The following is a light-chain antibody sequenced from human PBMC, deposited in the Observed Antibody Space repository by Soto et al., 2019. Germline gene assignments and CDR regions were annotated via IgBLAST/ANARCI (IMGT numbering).Light chain of an antibody. CDR1: SSNIGAGYD. Sequence: QSVLTQPPSVSGAPGQRVTISFTGSSSNIGAGYDVHWYQQLPGTAPKLLIYGNSNLPSGVPDRFSGSKSGTSASLAITGLQAEDEADYYCQSYDSSLSGYVFGTGTKLTVL. V-gene: IGLV1-40*01. CDR3: QSYDSSLSGYV. J-gene: IGLJ1*01. CDR2: GNS.